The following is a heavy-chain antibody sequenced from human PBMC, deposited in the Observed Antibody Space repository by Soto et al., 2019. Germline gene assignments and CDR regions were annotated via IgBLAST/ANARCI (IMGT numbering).Heavy chain of an antibody. V-gene: IGHV3-33*01. D-gene: IGHD2-21*01. Sequence: HPGGSLRLSCAASGFSFSDYVMHWVRQAPGKGLEWVAVMWYHGRDLFYTDSVKGRFTISRDNSKNTLFLQMNSLRADDTAVYSCVRGGGGGLFEHWGQGVLVTVSS. CDR3: VRGGGGGLFEH. CDR1: GFSFSDYV. CDR2: MWYHGRDL. J-gene: IGHJ4*02.